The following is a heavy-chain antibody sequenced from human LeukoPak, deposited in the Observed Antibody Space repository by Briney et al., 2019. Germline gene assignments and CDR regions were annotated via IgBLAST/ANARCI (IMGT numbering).Heavy chain of an antibody. D-gene: IGHD3-10*02. CDR1: GFTFGSYE. J-gene: IGHJ6*04. CDR2: ISSRGSTI. V-gene: IGHV3-48*03. Sequence: GGSLRLSCAASGFTFGSYEMNWVRQAPGKGLEGVSYISSRGSTIYYADSVKGRFTISRDNAKNSLYLQMNSLRAEDTAVYYCAELGITMIGGVWGKGTTVTVSS. CDR3: AELGITMIGGV.